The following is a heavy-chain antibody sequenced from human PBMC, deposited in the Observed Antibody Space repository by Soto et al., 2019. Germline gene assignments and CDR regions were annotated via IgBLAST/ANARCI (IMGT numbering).Heavy chain of an antibody. V-gene: IGHV4-31*03. CDR2: IYYSGST. D-gene: IGHD6-13*01. J-gene: IGHJ6*02. Sequence: SETLSLTGTVSGLSFRSGSYYWSWICPRPGKSLEWVGNIYYSGSTYYNPSLKSRVTISVDTSKNQCSLKLSSVTAADTAVYYCARGXVKGSSWYGGYYYGMDVWGQGTTVTVSS. CDR3: ARGXVKGSSWYGGYYYGMDV. CDR1: GLSFRSGSYY.